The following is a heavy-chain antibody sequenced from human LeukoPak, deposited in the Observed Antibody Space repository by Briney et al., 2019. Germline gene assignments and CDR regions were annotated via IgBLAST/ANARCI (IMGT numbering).Heavy chain of an antibody. V-gene: IGHV4-4*02. CDR2: IYHSGST. D-gene: IGHD2-2*01. Sequence: PSGTLSLTCAVSGGSISSSNRWSWVRQPPGKGLEWIGEIYHSGSTNYNPSLKSRVTISVDKSKNQFSLKLSSVTAADTAVYYCARGNRYCSSTSCLNWFDPWGQGTLVTVSS. J-gene: IGHJ5*02. CDR1: GGSISSSNR. CDR3: ARGNRYCSSTSCLNWFDP.